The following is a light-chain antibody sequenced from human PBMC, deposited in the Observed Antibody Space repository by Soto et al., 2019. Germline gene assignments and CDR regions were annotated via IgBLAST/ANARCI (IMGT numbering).Light chain of an antibody. J-gene: IGKJ5*01. CDR3: QQYGSSRIT. V-gene: IGKV3-20*01. CDR1: QSVSSSY. Sequence: EIVLTQSPGALSLSPGERATLSCRASQSVSSSYLAWYQQKPGQAPRLLIYGASSRATGIPDRFSGSGSGTDSTLTISRLEPEDFAVYYCQQYGSSRITFGQGTRLEIK. CDR2: GAS.